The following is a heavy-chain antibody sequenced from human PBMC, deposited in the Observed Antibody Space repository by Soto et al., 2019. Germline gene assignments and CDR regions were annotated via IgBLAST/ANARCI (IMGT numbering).Heavy chain of an antibody. CDR1: GFTFISYA. V-gene: IGHV3-30-3*01. CDR3: ARDRLFESNTFYYNYGMDV. Sequence: GSLRLSCAASGFTFISYAMYWVRQAPGKGLEWVAVISYDGSDKYYADSVKGRFTISRDNSKNTLYLQMNSLRGEDTAIYYCARDRLFESNTFYYNYGMDVWGQGTTVTVSS. CDR2: ISYDGSDK. D-gene: IGHD3-9*01. J-gene: IGHJ6*02.